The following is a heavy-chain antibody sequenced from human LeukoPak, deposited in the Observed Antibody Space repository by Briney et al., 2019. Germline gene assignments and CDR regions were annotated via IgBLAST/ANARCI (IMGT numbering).Heavy chain of an antibody. CDR1: GFTFSSYW. V-gene: IGHV3-7*01. J-gene: IGHJ4*02. D-gene: IGHD3-22*01. Sequence: QAGGSLRLSCAASGFTFSSYWMSWARQAPGKGLEWVANIKQDGSEENYVDSVKGRFTISRDNAKNSLYLQMNSLRAEDTAMYHCARVAMLDDRSGYRPPDYWGQGTLVTVSS. CDR3: ARVAMLDDRSGYRPPDY. CDR2: IKQDGSEE.